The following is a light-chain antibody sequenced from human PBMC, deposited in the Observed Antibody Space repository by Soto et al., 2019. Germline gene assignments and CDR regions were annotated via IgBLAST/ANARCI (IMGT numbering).Light chain of an antibody. CDR2: RNN. CDR3: AAWDHSLSGWM. J-gene: IGLJ3*02. V-gene: IGLV1-47*01. CDR1: SSNIGSDF. Sequence: QSVLTQPPSASATPGQRVTISCSGSSSNIGSDFVFWYQQHPGTAPKLLIYRNNQRPSGVPDRFSGSKSGTSASLAISGLRSEDEADYYCAAWDHSLSGWMIGGGTKLTVL.